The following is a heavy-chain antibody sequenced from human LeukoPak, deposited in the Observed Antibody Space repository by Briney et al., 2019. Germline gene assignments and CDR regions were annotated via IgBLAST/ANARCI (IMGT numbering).Heavy chain of an antibody. CDR3: ARAGYCSSTSCYWDYYYGMDV. J-gene: IGHJ6*02. D-gene: IGHD2-2*01. Sequence: GGSLRLSCAASGFTFSSYSMNWVRQAPGKGLEWVSSISSSSYIYYADSVKGRFTISRDNAKNSLYLQMNSLRAEDTAVYYCARAGYCSSTSCYWDYYYGMDVWGQGTTVTVSS. CDR2: ISSSSYI. CDR1: GFTFSSYS. V-gene: IGHV3-21*01.